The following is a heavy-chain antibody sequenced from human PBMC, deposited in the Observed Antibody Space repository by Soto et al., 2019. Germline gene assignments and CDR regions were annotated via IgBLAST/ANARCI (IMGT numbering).Heavy chain of an antibody. CDR3: ARVPDY. J-gene: IGHJ4*02. Sequence: SEILSLTCTVSGGSISSSNYYWGWIRQPPGKGLEWIGSIYYSGSTYNNPSLKSRVTTSVDTSKNQFSLKLSSVTAADTALYYCARVPDYWGQGTLVTVSS. D-gene: IGHD2-2*01. V-gene: IGHV4-39*01. CDR2: IYYSGST. CDR1: GGSISSSNYY.